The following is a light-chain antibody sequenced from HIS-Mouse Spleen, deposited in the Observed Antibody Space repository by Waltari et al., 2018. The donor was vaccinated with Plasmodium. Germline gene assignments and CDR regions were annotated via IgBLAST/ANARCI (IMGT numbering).Light chain of an antibody. CDR1: QGISSY. J-gene: IGKJ1*01. Sequence: AIWMTQSPSLLSASTGERVPISCRMSQGISSYFAWYQQKPGKAPELLIYAASTLQSGVPSRFSGSGSGTDFTLTISCLQSEDFATYYCQQYYSFPWTFGQGTKVEIK. V-gene: IGKV1D-8*02. CDR3: QQYYSFPWT. CDR2: AAS.